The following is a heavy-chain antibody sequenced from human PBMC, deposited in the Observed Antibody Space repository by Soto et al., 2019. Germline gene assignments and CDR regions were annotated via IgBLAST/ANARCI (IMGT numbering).Heavy chain of an antibody. J-gene: IGHJ4*02. CDR3: AQYRYGHFDY. D-gene: IGHD5-18*01. V-gene: IGHV2-5*02. CDR1: GFSLSTSGVG. CDR2: IYWDCDK. Sequence: QITLKESGPSLVKPTQPLTLTCTFSGFSLSTSGVGVGWIRPPPGKALERLGLIYWDCDKRYSPSLKRRLTITKDTSKMQVVITMTNMDPVDTATYYCAQYRYGHFDYWGQGALVTVSS.